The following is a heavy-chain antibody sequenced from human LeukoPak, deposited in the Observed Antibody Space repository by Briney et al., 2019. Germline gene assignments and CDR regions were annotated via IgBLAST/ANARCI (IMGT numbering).Heavy chain of an antibody. CDR1: GGSVSSGSYY. D-gene: IGHD5-18*01. Sequence: SETLSLTCTVSGGSVSSGSYYWSWIRQPPGKGLEWIGYIYYSASTNYNPSLKSRVTISVDTSNNQFSLKLSSVTAADTAVYFCARGSRGYSYGWGQGTLVTVSS. CDR3: ARGSRGYSYG. V-gene: IGHV4-61*01. CDR2: IYYSAST. J-gene: IGHJ4*02.